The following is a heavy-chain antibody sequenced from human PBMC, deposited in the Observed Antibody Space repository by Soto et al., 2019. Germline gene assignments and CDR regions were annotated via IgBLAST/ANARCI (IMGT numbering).Heavy chain of an antibody. J-gene: IGHJ3*02. D-gene: IGHD3-3*01. CDR3: ASLDYDFWSRSPPANAFDI. Sequence: QVQLVQSGAEVKKPGSSVKVSCKASGGTFSNYSISWVRQAPGQGLEWMGGLIPIFGSAHYAQKFQDRVTIPADDSTRTAYMELSSLRSDDTAVYVCASLDYDFWSRSPPANAFDIWGQGTMVTVSS. V-gene: IGHV1-69*12. CDR1: GGTFSNYS. CDR2: LIPIFGSA.